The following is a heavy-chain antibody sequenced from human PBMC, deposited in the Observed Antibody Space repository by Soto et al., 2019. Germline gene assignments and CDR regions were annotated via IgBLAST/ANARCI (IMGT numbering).Heavy chain of an antibody. Sequence: QVQLQQPGPGLVKPSQTLSLICAISGDSVSSASATWSWIRQSPSGRLEWLGRTYYRSKWHNDYAASVKSRIAIIPDTPKTQLSLQLSSVTLEDTAVYFCARDGSGYQWYFDVWGRGSLVTVSS. CDR2: TYYRSKWHN. D-gene: IGHD5-12*01. V-gene: IGHV6-1*01. J-gene: IGHJ2*01. CDR3: ARDGSGYQWYFDV. CDR1: GDSVSSASAT.